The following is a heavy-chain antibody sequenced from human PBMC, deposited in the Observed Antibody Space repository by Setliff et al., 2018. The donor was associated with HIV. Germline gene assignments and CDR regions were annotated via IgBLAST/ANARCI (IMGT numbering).Heavy chain of an antibody. D-gene: IGHD3-16*01. V-gene: IGHV3-23*01. CDR3: ARRGYGYTWFGDYEYYAMDV. J-gene: IGHJ6*01. CDR1: GFTFSAYA. CDR2: TTSNGRTT. Sequence: PGGSLRLSCAASGFTFSAYAMTWVRQAPGKGLEWVSATTSNGRTTDYAESVKGRFTISRDNAKNSLDLQMTSLRAEDTAVYYCARRGYGYTWFGDYEYYAMDVWGQGTTVTVSS.